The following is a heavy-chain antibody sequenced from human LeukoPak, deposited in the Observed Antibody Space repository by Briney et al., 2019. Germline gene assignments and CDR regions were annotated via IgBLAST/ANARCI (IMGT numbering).Heavy chain of an antibody. CDR2: LSGSGGST. Sequence: GGSLRLSWVTSGFTFSNYAMSWVRQAPGKGLEWVSGLSGSGGSTSYADSVKGRFTMSRDNSKNTLYLQMNSLRAEDTAVYYCAKSAYSSNLYWDYWGQGTLVTLSS. J-gene: IGHJ4*02. V-gene: IGHV3-23*01. CDR1: GFTFSNYA. D-gene: IGHD6-13*01. CDR3: AKSAYSSNLYWDY.